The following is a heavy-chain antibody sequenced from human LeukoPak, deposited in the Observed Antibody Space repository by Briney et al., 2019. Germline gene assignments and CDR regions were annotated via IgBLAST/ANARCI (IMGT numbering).Heavy chain of an antibody. J-gene: IGHJ5*02. D-gene: IGHD2-15*01. CDR1: GGSISSYY. CDR3: ARARPLYCSGGSCDWFDP. Sequence: PSETLSLTCTVSGGSISSYYWSWIRQPPGKGLEWIGYIYYSGSTNYNPSLKSRLTISVDTSKNQFSLKLSSVTDADTAVYYCARARPLYCSGGSCDWFDPWGQGTLVTVSS. CDR2: IYYSGST. V-gene: IGHV4-59*01.